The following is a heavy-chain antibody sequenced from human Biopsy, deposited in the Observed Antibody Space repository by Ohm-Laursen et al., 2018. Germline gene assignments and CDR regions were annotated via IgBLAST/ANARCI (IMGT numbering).Heavy chain of an antibody. V-gene: IGHV4-59*01. CDR3: ARDRGYYSDRTVPGYFDL. J-gene: IGHJ2*01. Sequence: TLSLTCTVSGVSISSYYWSWIRQPPGKGLLWIGYVYYTGSTAYNPSLQSRVTISVDTSTNHFSLRLRSVTPADTAIYYCARDRGYYSDRTVPGYFDLWGRGTLVTVSS. CDR1: GVSISSYY. D-gene: IGHD3-22*01. CDR2: VYYTGST.